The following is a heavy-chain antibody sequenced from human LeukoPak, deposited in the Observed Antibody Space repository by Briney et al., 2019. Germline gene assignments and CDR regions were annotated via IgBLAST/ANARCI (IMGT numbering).Heavy chain of an antibody. J-gene: IGHJ4*02. D-gene: IGHD6-13*01. CDR2: IYTSGST. CDR1: GGSISSGSYY. CDR3: ARGNRYSSSWYYFDY. V-gene: IGHV4-61*09. Sequence: PSETLSLTCTVSGGSISSGSYYWTWIRQPAGKGLEWIGHIYTSGSTNYNPSLKSRVTISVDTSKNQFSLKLSSVTAADTAMCYCARGNRYSSSWYYFDYWGQGTLVTVSS.